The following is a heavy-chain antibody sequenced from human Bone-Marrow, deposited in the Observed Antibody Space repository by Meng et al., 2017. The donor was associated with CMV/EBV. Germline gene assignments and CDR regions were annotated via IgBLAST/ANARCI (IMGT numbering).Heavy chain of an antibody. CDR3: AREVRSRYYYYGMDV. J-gene: IGHJ6*02. D-gene: IGHD6-13*01. CDR2: ISAYNGDT. CDR1: GYIFTKYG. V-gene: IGHV1-18*01. Sequence: SVKVSCKASGYIFTKYGVNWMRQAPGQGPEWMGWISAYNGDTMYAPKVQGRVTMTTDTSTSTAYMELRGLRSDDTAVYYCAREVRSRYYYYGMDVWGQGTTVTVSS.